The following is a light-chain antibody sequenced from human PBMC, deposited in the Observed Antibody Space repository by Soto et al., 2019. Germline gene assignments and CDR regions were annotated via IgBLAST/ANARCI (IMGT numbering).Light chain of an antibody. V-gene: IGKV3-15*01. J-gene: IGKJ4*01. CDR1: QSVSSN. Sequence: EIVLTRSPATLSVSPGERATLSCRASQSVSSNLAWYQQKPGQAPRLLIYGTSTRATGIPAGFSGGGSGTEFTLTISSLQSEDFAVYYCQQYNNWPLTFGGGTKVDIK. CDR3: QQYNNWPLT. CDR2: GTS.